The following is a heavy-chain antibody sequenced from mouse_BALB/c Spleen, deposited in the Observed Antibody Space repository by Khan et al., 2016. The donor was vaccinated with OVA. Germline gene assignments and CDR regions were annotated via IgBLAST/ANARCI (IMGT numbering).Heavy chain of an antibody. CDR3: AGWIRYDVGMDY. D-gene: IGHD2-14*01. V-gene: IGHV1-26*01. CDR2: INPDNGDT. CDR1: GYTFTDYY. Sequence: VQLQQSGPELAKPGASVKMSCKASGYTFTDYYMTWVKQSHGKSLEWIGDINPDNGDTVYNQKFKGKATLTVDKSSSTAYMQFNSLTSDDSAVYYCAGWIRYDVGMDYWGPGTSVTVSS. J-gene: IGHJ4*01.